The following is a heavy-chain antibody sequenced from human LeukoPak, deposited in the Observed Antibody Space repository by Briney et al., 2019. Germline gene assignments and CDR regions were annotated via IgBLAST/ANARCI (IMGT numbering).Heavy chain of an antibody. CDR1: GFTFSDNY. V-gene: IGHV3-11*04. J-gene: IGHJ4*02. D-gene: IGHD1-1*01. CDR3: ARDPRTVRI. CDR2: ISGNGGVI. Sequence: GGSLRLPCAASGFTFSDNYMTWVRQAPGKGLEWLSYISGNGGVIQYADSVKGRSTISRDNAKNLLYLQMDSLRVEDTAIYYCARDPRTVRIWGQGTLVTVSS.